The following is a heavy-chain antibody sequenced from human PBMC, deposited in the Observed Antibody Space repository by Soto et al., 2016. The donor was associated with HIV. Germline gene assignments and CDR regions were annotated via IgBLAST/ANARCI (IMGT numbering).Heavy chain of an antibody. V-gene: IGHV1-69*13. J-gene: IGHJ6*02. CDR2: IIPRFGTT. CDR1: GGTFSSHA. Sequence: QVQLVQSGAAVKKPGSSVKVSCKASGGTFSSHAISWVRQAPGQGLEWVGEIIPRFGTTHDAQKFQGRITITADESTSTAYMELSSLRSEDTAVYYCARAEGDYYYGMDVWGQGTTVTVSS. CDR3: ARAEGDYYYGMDV. D-gene: IGHD3-16*01.